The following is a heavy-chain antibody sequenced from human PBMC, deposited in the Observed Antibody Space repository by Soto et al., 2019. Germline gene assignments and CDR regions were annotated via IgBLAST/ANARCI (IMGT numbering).Heavy chain of an antibody. D-gene: IGHD2-2*02. CDR2: ISGSGGST. Sequence: GGSLRLSCAASGFTFSSYAMSWVRQAPGKGLEWVSAISGSGGSTYYADSVKGRFTISRDNSKNTLYLQMNSLRAEDTAVYYCAIDIVVVPAAIPFDYWGQGTLVTV. J-gene: IGHJ4*02. CDR3: AIDIVVVPAAIPFDY. CDR1: GFTFSSYA. V-gene: IGHV3-23*01.